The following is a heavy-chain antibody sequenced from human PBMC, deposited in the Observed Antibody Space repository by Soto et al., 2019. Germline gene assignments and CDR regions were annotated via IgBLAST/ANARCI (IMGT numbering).Heavy chain of an antibody. CDR2: IYYSGST. V-gene: IGHV4-59*01. CDR3: ARDLTDSRSYWYFDL. D-gene: IGHD3-22*01. CDR1: GGSISSYY. Sequence: QVQLQESGPGLVKPSETLSLTCTVSGGSISSYYWSWIRQPPGKGLEWIGYIYYSGSTNYNPSLKSRVTISGDTSKNQFSLKLSSVTAADTAVYYCARDLTDSRSYWYFDLWGRGTLVTVSS. J-gene: IGHJ2*01.